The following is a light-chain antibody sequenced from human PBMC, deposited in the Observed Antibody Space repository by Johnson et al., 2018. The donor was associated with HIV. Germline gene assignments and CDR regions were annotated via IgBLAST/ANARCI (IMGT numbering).Light chain of an antibody. CDR3: GTWNSRLSVGHV. J-gene: IGLJ1*01. Sequence: QSVLTQPPSVSAAPGQKVTISCSGSSCDIGNNYVSWHQKFPGAAPKVLIYDNNKRPSGIPDRIFGSKSGTSATLGITGLQTGDEADYYCGTWNSRLSVGHVFGTGTKVTVL. CDR2: DNN. V-gene: IGLV1-51*01. CDR1: SCDIGNNY.